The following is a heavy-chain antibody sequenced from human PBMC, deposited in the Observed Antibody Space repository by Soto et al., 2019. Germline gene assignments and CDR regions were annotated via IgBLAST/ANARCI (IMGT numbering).Heavy chain of an antibody. CDR2: MSWNRGSI. Sequence: VQLVESGGGLVQPGRSLRLSCVASGFTFDDYAMHWVRQAPGKGLEWVSGMSWNRGSIVYADSVKGRFTISRDNAKNSLHLQMNSLRPEDSALYYCAKDISLGELSAPDHWGQGTLVTVSS. CDR1: GFTFDDYA. D-gene: IGHD3-16*02. CDR3: AKDISLGELSAPDH. V-gene: IGHV3-9*01. J-gene: IGHJ4*02.